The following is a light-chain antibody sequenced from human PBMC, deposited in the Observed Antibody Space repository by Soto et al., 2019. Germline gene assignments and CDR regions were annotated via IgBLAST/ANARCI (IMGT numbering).Light chain of an antibody. V-gene: IGLV1-44*01. CDR1: SSNIGSHT. CDR3: AAWDDSLNGVV. CDR2: SNT. Sequence: QSVLTQPPSASGTPGQTIAISCSGGSSNIGSHTVNWYQQLPGTAPRLLIYSNTQRPSGVPDRFSGSKSGTSASLAISGPQSEYEGDYYCAAWDDSLNGVVFGGGTK. J-gene: IGLJ2*01.